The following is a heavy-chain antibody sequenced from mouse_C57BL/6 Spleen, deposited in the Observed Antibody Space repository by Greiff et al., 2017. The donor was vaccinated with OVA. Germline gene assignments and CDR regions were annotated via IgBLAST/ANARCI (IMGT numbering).Heavy chain of an antibody. CDR2: INPNNGGT. CDR1: GYTFTDYY. V-gene: IGHV1-26*01. CDR3: ANYYGSSFAY. Sequence: EVQLQQSGPELVKPGASVKISCKASGYTFTDYYMNWVKQSHGKSLEWIGDINPNNGGTSYNQKFKGKATLTVDKSSSTAYMERRSLTSEDSAVYYCANYYGSSFAYWGQGTLVTVSA. J-gene: IGHJ3*01. D-gene: IGHD1-1*01.